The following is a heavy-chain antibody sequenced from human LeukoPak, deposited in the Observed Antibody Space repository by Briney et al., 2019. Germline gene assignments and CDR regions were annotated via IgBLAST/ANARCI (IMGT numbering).Heavy chain of an antibody. CDR1: GYTFTGYY. D-gene: IGHD2-8*01. V-gene: IGHV1-18*04. CDR2: ISVYNHNT. J-gene: IGHJ4*02. Sequence: ASVKVSCKASGYTFTGYYMHWVRQAPGQGLEWMGWISVYNHNTHYAQNFQGRVTVTTDTSTSTAYMELRSLRSDDTAVYYCARTNLDCKNGVCYDYWGQGTLVTVSS. CDR3: ARTNLDCKNGVCYDY.